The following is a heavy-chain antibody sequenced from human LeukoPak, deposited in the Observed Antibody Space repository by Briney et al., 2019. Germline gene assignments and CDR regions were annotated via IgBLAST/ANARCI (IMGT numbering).Heavy chain of an antibody. CDR3: AKDQGPCSSASCYFDY. CDR1: GFTFSSYA. CDR2: ISGSSGTT. V-gene: IGHV3-23*01. D-gene: IGHD2-2*01. J-gene: IGHJ4*02. Sequence: GGSLRLSCAASGFTFSSYAMSWVRQAPGKGLEWVSAISGSSGTTYYADSVKGRFTVSRDNSKNTLYLQMNSLRAEDTAVYFCAKDQGPCSSASCYFDYWGQGTLVTVSS.